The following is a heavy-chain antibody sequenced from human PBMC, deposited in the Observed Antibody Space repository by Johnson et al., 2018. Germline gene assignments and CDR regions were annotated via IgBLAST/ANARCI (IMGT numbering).Heavy chain of an antibody. J-gene: IGHJ3*02. Sequence: VQLVESGGGLVQPGRSLRLSCAASGFTFDDYAMHWVRQAPGKGLEWVSGIIWNSGTIGYADSVKGRFTISRDNAKNSLYLQMNSLRAEDTALYYCEKESSMATVINGFDIWGQGSMFTVSS. D-gene: IGHD5-24*01. V-gene: IGHV3-9*01. CDR3: EKESSMATVINGFDI. CDR2: IIWNSGTI. CDR1: GFTFDDYA.